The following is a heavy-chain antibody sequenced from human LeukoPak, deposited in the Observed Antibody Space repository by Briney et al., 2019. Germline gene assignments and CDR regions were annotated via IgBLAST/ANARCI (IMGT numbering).Heavy chain of an antibody. D-gene: IGHD6-19*01. V-gene: IGHV3-11*04. J-gene: IGHJ5*02. CDR3: ARGVGQWLTNNWFDP. CDR2: ISNSGSTM. Sequence: GGSLRLSCAASGFTFSDYYMSWIRQAPGKGLEWVSYISNSGSTMYYADSVKGRFSISRDSAKNSLYLQMNSLRAEDTAVYYCARGVGQWLTNNWFDPWGQGTLVTVSS. CDR1: GFTFSDYY.